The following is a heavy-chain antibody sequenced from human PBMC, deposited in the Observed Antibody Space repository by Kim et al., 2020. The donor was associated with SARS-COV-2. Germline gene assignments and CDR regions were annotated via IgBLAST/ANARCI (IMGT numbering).Heavy chain of an antibody. CDR3: ARVIIQAGGVEQDYYYGMDV. CDR1: GDSVSSHTTA. Sequence: SQTLSLTCAISGDSVSSHTTAWNWIRQSPSRGLEWLGRTYYRSKWFTDYAVSVKSRITINADTSKNQFSLQLHSVTPEDTAVYYCARVIIQAGGVEQDYYYGMDVWGQGTTVPVSS. D-gene: IGHD2-8*02. J-gene: IGHJ6*02. CDR2: TYYRSKWFT. V-gene: IGHV6-1*01.